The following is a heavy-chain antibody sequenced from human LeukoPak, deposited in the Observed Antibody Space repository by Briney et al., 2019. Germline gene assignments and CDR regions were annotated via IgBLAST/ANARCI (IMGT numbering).Heavy chain of an antibody. J-gene: IGHJ4*02. D-gene: IGHD6-19*01. CDR2: ISYDGSNK. V-gene: IGHV3-30-3*01. CDR3: AKDRAVAGTTAGFDY. CDR1: GFTFSSYA. Sequence: GGSLRLSCAASGFTFSSYAMHWVRQAPGKGLEWVAVISYDGSNKYYADSVKGRFTTSRDNSKNTLYLQMNSLRAEDTAVYYCAKDRAVAGTTAGFDYWGQGTLVTVSS.